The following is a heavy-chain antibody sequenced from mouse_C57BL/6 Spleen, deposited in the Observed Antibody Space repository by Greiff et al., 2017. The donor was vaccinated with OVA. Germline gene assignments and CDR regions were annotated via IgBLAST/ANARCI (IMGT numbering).Heavy chain of an antibody. V-gene: IGHV5-4*01. CDR1: GFTFSSYA. CDR3: ARDSDSNYVAGFAY. D-gene: IGHD2-5*01. Sequence: EVKLVESGGGLVKPGASLKLSCAASGFTFSSYAMSWVRQTPEKRLEWVATISHGGGCTYYPDNVKGRFTISRDNAKSNLYLQISHLKSEDTAMYYCARDSDSNYVAGFAYWGQGTLVTVSA. CDR2: ISHGGGCT. J-gene: IGHJ3*01.